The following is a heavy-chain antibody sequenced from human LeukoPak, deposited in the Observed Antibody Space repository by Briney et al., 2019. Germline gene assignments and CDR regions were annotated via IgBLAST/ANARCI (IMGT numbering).Heavy chain of an antibody. CDR1: GYTFTGYY. J-gene: IGHJ4*02. D-gene: IGHD1-26*01. V-gene: IGHV1-2*02. CDR2: ISPNSGGT. Sequence: APVKVSCKASGYTFTGYYMHWVRQAPGQGLEWMGWISPNSGGTNYAQKFQGRVTMTRDTSISTAYMELRGLRSDDTAVYYCARESSGGYPDYWGQGTLVSVSA. CDR3: ARESSGGYPDY.